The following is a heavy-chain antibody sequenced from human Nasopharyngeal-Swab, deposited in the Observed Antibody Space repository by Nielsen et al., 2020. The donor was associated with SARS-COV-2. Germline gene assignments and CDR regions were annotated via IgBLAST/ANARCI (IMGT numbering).Heavy chain of an antibody. CDR3: ARDLGGGYCTTTNCPGS. CDR2: TEIGGTT. Sequence: GGSLRLSCAVSGLTVSSTHMSWVRQAPGKGLEWVSVTEIGGTTHYADSVKGRFSISRDSSTNTLYLQMNNVRAEDTAVYYCARDLGGGYCTTTNCPGSWGQGTLVTVSS. D-gene: IGHD2-2*01. V-gene: IGHV3-53*01. CDR1: GLTVSSTH. J-gene: IGHJ1*01.